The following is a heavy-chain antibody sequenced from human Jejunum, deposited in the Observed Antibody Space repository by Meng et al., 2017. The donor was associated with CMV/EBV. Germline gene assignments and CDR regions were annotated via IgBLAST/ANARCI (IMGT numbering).Heavy chain of an antibody. J-gene: IGHJ4*02. CDR1: GFTVFSAPY. D-gene: IGHD2-2*01. CDR2: YIRSTSYT. Sequence: SGFTVFSAPYVRRSLRPPPEWLVWVTCYIRSTSYTHHEPGVKSRFTISLGKSKNSVSLKLSSVKAADTAVYYCARCAISFSFDSWGQGTLVTVSS. CDR3: ARCAISFSFDS. V-gene: IGHV3-11*03.